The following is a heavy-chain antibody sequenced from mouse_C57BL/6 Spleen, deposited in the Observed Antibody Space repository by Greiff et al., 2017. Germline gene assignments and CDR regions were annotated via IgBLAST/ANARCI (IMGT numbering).Heavy chain of an antibody. CDR1: GYTFTSYW. CDR3: AIEGYDYDEGWYFDV. CDR2: IHPSDSDT. Sequence: VQLQQPGAELVKPGASVKVSCKASGYTFTSYWLHWVKQRPGQGLEWIGRIHPSDSDTNYNQKFKGKATLTEDKSSSTAYMQLSSLTSEDSAVYYWAIEGYDYDEGWYFDVWGTGTTVTVSS. V-gene: IGHV1-74*01. J-gene: IGHJ1*03. D-gene: IGHD2-4*01.